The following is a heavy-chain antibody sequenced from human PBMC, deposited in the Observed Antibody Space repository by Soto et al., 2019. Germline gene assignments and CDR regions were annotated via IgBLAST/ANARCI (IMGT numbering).Heavy chain of an antibody. CDR3: ARAGFSYGHLLF. Sequence: SETLSLTCNASGGPIKTGDYYWNWIRQPPGKGLEWIGYVFYSGATNYSPSLKSRAAISMDTSKNQFSLSLTSVTAADTAVYYCARAGFSYGHLLFWGQGIRVT. CDR2: VFYSGAT. J-gene: IGHJ4*02. D-gene: IGHD3-10*01. V-gene: IGHV4-30-4*01. CDR1: GGPIKTGDYY.